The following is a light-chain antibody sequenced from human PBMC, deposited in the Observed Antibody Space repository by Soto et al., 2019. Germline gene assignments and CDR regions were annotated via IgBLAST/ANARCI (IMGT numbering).Light chain of an antibody. CDR2: EVS. J-gene: IGLJ2*01. CDR3: FSYADTSIL. Sequence: QSALTQPASVSGSPGQSITISCTGSSGDVGSYNLVSWYQQHPDKAPKLMIYEVSKRPPGVSNRFFGSKSGNTASLTISGLQAEDEAHYYCFSYADTSILFGGGTKLTVL. CDR1: SGDVGSYNL. V-gene: IGLV2-23*02.